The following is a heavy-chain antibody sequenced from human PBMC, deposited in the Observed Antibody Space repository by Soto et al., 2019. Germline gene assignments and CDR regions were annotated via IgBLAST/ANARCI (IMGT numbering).Heavy chain of an antibody. CDR1: GYSFTGYY. CDR2: INPSSGTT. D-gene: IGHD3-10*01. CDR3: GRDVNYYRSGSALDT. Sequence: QVQLVQSGAEVKKPEASVKVSCKASGYSFTGYYMHWVRQAPGQGLEWMGIINPSSGTTSYAQKFQGRVTMTRDTSTSTVYMELSSLRSEDTAVYYCGRDVNYYRSGSALDTWGQGTMVTVSS. V-gene: IGHV1-46*03. J-gene: IGHJ3*02.